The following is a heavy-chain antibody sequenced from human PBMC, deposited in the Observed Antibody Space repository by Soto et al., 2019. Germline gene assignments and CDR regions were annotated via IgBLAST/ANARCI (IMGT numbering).Heavy chain of an antibody. Sequence: GGSLRLSCAASGFTFDDYAMHWVRQAPGKGLEWVSGISWNSGSIGYADSVKGRFTISRDNAKNSLYLQMNSLRAEDTALYYCAKADTPRIAAAGKTDTVTPSYFDYWGQGTLVTVSS. J-gene: IGHJ4*02. CDR1: GFTFDDYA. CDR2: ISWNSGSI. D-gene: IGHD6-13*01. V-gene: IGHV3-9*01. CDR3: AKADTPRIAAAGKTDTVTPSYFDY.